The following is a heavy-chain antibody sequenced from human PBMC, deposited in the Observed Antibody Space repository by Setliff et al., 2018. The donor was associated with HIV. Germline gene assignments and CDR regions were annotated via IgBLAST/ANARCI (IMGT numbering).Heavy chain of an antibody. CDR2: INPSGGST. J-gene: IGHJ4*02. D-gene: IGHD3-9*01. CDR3: ARGVPVLRYFDWLSRLGY. Sequence: ASVKVSCKASGYTFTSYYMHWVRQAPGQGLKWMGIINPSGGSTSYAQKFQGRVTMTRDTSTSTVYMELSSLRSEDTAVYYCARGVPVLRYFDWLSRLGYWGQGTLVTVSS. V-gene: IGHV1-46*01. CDR1: GYTFTSYY.